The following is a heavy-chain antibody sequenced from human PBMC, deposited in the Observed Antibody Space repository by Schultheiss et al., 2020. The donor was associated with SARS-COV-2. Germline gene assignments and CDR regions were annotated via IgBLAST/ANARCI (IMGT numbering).Heavy chain of an antibody. D-gene: IGHD4-17*01. V-gene: IGHV3-21*01. CDR2: ISSSSNYI. CDR1: GFTFSSCS. Sequence: GGSLRLSCAASGFTFSSCSMNWVRQAPGKGLEWVSSISSSSNYIYYADSVKGRFTISRDNAKNSLYLQMNSLRGEDTAVYYCARGPSPDYGYYFDYWGQGTLVTVS. CDR3: ARGPSPDYGYYFDY. J-gene: IGHJ4*02.